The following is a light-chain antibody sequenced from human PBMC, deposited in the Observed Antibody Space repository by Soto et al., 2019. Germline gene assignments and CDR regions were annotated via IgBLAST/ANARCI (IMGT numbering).Light chain of an antibody. CDR3: QQYNNWPPLT. J-gene: IGKJ4*01. V-gene: IGKV3-15*01. CDR2: GAS. CDR1: QSVSSN. Sequence: EIVMTQSPATLSVSPGERATLSCRASQSVSSNLAWYQQKLGQAPRLLIYGASTRATGIPARFSGSGSGTEFSLTISSMQSADFAVYYCQQYNNWPPLTFGGGTKVEIK.